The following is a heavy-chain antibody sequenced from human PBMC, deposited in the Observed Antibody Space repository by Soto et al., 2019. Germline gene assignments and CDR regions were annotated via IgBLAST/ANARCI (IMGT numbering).Heavy chain of an antibody. CDR1: VGSVSSNSAA. J-gene: IGHJ4*02. CDR2: TYYRSKWFN. CDR3: ARGDQGFDY. V-gene: IGHV6-1*01. Sequence: TLSRTAALSVGSVSSNSAASSCNRTSPSRGLEWLGRTYYRSKWFNIYALSVKSRMNINPETSKNQFSLQLNSVTLEDSAVYHCARGDQGFDYWGQGTLVTVSS. D-gene: IGHD3-16*01.